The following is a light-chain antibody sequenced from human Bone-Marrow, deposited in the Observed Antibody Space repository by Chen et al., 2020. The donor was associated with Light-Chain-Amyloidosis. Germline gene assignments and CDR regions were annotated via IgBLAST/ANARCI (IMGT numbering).Light chain of an antibody. CDR3: QSADSSGTYEVI. V-gene: IGLV3-25*03. Sequence: YELPQPPSVSVSPGHTVRITCSGDDLPAKYAYWYQQKPGQAPVLVIHRDTERPSGISERFSGSSSGTTATLTISGVQAEDEADYHCQSADSSGTYEVIFGGGTKLTVL. J-gene: IGLJ2*01. CDR2: RDT. CDR1: DLPAKY.